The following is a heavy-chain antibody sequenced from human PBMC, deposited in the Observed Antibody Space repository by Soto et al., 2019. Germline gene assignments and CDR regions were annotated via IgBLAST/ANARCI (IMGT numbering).Heavy chain of an antibody. D-gene: IGHD2-2*01. J-gene: IGHJ4*02. V-gene: IGHV4-59*01. Sequence: QVQLQESGPGLVKPSETLSLTCTVSGGPISSYYWSWIRQPPGKGLEWIGYIYYTGNTNYNPSLKSRVTISVDTSKNQFSLKLSSVTAADTAVYYCARAFGSTMPSLIWGQGMMVTVSS. CDR1: GGPISSYY. CDR2: IYYTGNT. CDR3: ARAFGSTMPSLI.